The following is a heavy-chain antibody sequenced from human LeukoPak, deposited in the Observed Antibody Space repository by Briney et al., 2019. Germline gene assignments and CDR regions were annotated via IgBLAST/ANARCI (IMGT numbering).Heavy chain of an antibody. CDR1: GFTFSSYE. CDR3: ASCASVSCYPVYYYYGMDV. D-gene: IGHD2-2*01. V-gene: IGHV3-48*03. J-gene: IGHJ6*02. CDR2: ISSSGSSI. Sequence: GGSLRLSCAASGFTFSSYEMNWVRQAPGKGLEWVSYISSSGSSIYYAESVEGRFTISRDIAKNSLYLQMNSLRAEATAVYYCASCASVSCYPVYYYYGMDVWGQGTTVTVSS.